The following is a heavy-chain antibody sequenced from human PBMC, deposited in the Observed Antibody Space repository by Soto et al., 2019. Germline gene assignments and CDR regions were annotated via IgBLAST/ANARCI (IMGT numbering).Heavy chain of an antibody. Sequence: GWSLRLSCAASGFTFSSYWVSWVRQAPGKGLEWVANIKQDGSEKYYVDSVKGRFTISRDNAKNSLYLQMNSLRAEDTAVYYCARDGDCSSTSCNYYYYYGMDVWGQGTTVTVSS. D-gene: IGHD2-2*01. V-gene: IGHV3-7*01. CDR1: GFTFSSYW. CDR2: IKQDGSEK. CDR3: ARDGDCSSTSCNYYYYYGMDV. J-gene: IGHJ6*02.